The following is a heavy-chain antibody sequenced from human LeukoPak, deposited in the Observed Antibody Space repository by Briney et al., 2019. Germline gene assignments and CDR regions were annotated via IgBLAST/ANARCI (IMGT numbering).Heavy chain of an antibody. CDR1: YGSIGGNR. Sequence: SEALSLTCTVAYGSIGGNRRGWIRQPPGKGLEWIGYIYYSGSTNYSPSLKSRVTISVDASKNQCSLKLNSVTAADTAVYYCARTRSSRTCDYWGQGTLVTVSS. CDR3: ARTRSSRTCDY. CDR2: IYYSGST. J-gene: IGHJ4*02. V-gene: IGHV4-59*01. D-gene: IGHD2-2*01.